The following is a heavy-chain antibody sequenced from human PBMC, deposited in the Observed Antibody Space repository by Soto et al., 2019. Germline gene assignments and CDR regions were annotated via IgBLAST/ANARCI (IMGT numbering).Heavy chain of an antibody. CDR3: ARDYLGTYCGGDCYSAGMDV. CDR1: GGSISSYY. Sequence: QVQLQESGPGLVKPSETLSLTCTVSGGSISSYYWSWIRQPPGKGLEWIGYIYYSGSTNYNPSLKSRVTISVDTSKNQFSLKLSSVTAADTAVYYCARDYLGTYCGGDCYSAGMDVWGQGTTVTVSS. D-gene: IGHD2-21*02. V-gene: IGHV4-59*01. CDR2: IYYSGST. J-gene: IGHJ6*02.